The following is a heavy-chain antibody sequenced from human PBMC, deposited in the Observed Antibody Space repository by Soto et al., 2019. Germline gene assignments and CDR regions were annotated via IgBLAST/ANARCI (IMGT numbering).Heavy chain of an antibody. CDR3: AKDGPCEWELLNYYYGMDV. V-gene: IGHV3-30*18. J-gene: IGHJ6*02. CDR1: GFTFSSYG. D-gene: IGHD1-26*01. Sequence: QVQLVESGGGVVQPGRSLRLSCAASGFTFSSYGMHWVRQAPGKGLEWVAVISYDGSNKYYADSVKGRFTISRDNSKNPLYLQMNGLRAEDTAVYYCAKDGPCEWELLNYYYGMDVWGQGTTVTVSS. CDR2: ISYDGSNK.